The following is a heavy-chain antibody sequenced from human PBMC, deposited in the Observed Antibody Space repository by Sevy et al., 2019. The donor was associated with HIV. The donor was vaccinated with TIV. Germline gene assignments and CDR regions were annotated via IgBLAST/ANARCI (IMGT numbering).Heavy chain of an antibody. V-gene: IGHV1-2*02. Sequence: ASVKVSCKTSTYSFTAYYIHWVRQAPGQGLEWMGWINPNAGGSGGTNYAQKFQGRVTMTSDASINTAYMELTRLTSDDAAVYYCGRGGLFSPGHYSDYWGQGTLVTVSS. CDR2: INPNAGGSGGT. CDR1: TYSFTAYY. D-gene: IGHD3-9*01. CDR3: GRGGLFSPGHYSDY. J-gene: IGHJ4*02.